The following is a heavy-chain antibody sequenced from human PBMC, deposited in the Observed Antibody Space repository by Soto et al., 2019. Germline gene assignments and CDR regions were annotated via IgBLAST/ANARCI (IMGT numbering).Heavy chain of an antibody. CDR1: GYSFTSYW. J-gene: IGHJ4*02. D-gene: IGHD2-15*01. Sequence: GESLKISCKGSGYSFTSYWISWVRQMPGKGLEWMGRIDPSDSYTNYSPSFQGHVTISADKSISTAYLQWSSLKASDTAMYYCARLCSGGSCYNTFDYWGQGTLVTAPQ. CDR2: IDPSDSYT. V-gene: IGHV5-10-1*01. CDR3: ARLCSGGSCYNTFDY.